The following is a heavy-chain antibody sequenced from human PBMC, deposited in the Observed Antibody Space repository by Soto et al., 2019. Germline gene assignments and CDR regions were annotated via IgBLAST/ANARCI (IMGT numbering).Heavy chain of an antibody. J-gene: IGHJ6*02. V-gene: IGHV3-33*01. CDR2: IWCDGSNK. Sequence: GGSLRLSCAASGFTLSSYGMHWVRQAPGKGLEWVAVIWCDGSNKYYADSVKGRFTISRDNSKNTLYMQMNSLRAEDTAVYYCARDTQSGWYSPSWYYYYGMDVWGQGTTVTVS. D-gene: IGHD6-19*01. CDR3: ARDTQSGWYSPSWYYYYGMDV. CDR1: GFTLSSYG.